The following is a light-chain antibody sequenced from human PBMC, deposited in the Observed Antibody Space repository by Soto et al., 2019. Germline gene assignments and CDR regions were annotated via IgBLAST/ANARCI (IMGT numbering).Light chain of an antibody. J-gene: IGLJ2*01. CDR2: DNN. CDR3: GMWDDSLSAGV. V-gene: IGLV1-51*01. CDR1: SSNLGKNS. Sequence: QSVLTQPPSVSAATGQKVSISCSGTSSNLGKNSVSWYQHLPGTAPRLLIYDNNKRPSGIPDRFSGSKSATSATLGITGLQTGDEADYYCGMWDDSLSAGVFGGGTKLTVL.